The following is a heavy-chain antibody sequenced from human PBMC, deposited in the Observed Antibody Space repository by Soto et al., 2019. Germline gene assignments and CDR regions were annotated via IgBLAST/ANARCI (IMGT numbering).Heavy chain of an antibody. V-gene: IGHV3-74*01. CDR1: GFTFSDYY. CDR2: INSDGSST. Sequence: GGSLRLSCAASGFTFSDYYMSWIRQAPGKGLVWVSRINSDGSSTSYADSVKGRFTISRDNAKNTLYLQMNSLRAEDTAVYYCARTYYDFWSGSPWGYYYYYGMDVWGQGTTVTVSS. J-gene: IGHJ6*02. CDR3: ARTYYDFWSGSPWGYYYYYGMDV. D-gene: IGHD3-3*01.